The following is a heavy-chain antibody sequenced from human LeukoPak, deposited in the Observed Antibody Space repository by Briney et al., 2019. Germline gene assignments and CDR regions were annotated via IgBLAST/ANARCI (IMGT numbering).Heavy chain of an antibody. CDR1: GGSISSYY. V-gene: IGHV4-59*08. J-gene: IGHJ4*02. D-gene: IGHD5-18*01. CDR3: ARQKRGRGYSYGPDY. CDR2: IYYSGST. Sequence: SETLSLTCTVSGGSISSYYWSWIRQHPGKELEWIGYIYYSGSTNYNPSLKSRVTISVDTSKNQFSLKLSSVTAADTAVYYCARQKRGRGYSYGPDYWGQGTLVTVFS.